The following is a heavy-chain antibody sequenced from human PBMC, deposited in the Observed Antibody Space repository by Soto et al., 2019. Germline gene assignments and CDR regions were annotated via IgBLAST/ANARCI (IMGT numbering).Heavy chain of an antibody. CDR2: ISRDGTNK. Sequence: QVQLVESGGGVVQPGRSLRLSCAASGFTFSTYAMHWVRQAPGKGLEWVAVISRDGTNKYHADSVKGRFTISRDNSKNTMYLRMISLRAVDTAMYYCARFVGYGGDDYYFDYWGQGTLVTVSS. V-gene: IGHV3-30-3*01. CDR3: ARFVGYGGDDYYFDY. J-gene: IGHJ4*02. D-gene: IGHD5-12*01. CDR1: GFTFSTYA.